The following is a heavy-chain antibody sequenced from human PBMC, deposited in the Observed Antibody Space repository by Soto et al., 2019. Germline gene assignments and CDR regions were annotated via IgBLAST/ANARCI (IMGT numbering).Heavy chain of an antibody. CDR2: ISWNSGSI. V-gene: IGHV3-9*01. J-gene: IGHJ4*02. D-gene: IGHD3-22*01. CDR1: GFTFNDYA. CDR3: AKDIHYYDSSGDFDY. Sequence: EVELVESGGGLVQPGRSLRLSCAISGFTFNDYAMHWVRQAPGKGLEWVSGISWNSGSIGYADSVKGRFTISRDNAKNSLYLQMHSLRAEDTALYYCAKDIHYYDSSGDFDYWGQGTLVTVSS.